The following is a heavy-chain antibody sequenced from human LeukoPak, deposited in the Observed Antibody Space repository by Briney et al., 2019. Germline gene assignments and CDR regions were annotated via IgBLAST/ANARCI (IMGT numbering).Heavy chain of an antibody. CDR2: INHSGST. Sequence: SETLSLTCAVYGGSFRGYYWSWIRQPPGKGLEWIGEINHSGSTNYNPSLKSRVTISVDTSKNQFSLKLSSVTAADTAVYYCARVWGYCSGGSCYSRSMYYFDYWGQGTLVTVSS. CDR1: GGSFRGYY. J-gene: IGHJ4*02. D-gene: IGHD2-15*01. V-gene: IGHV4-34*01. CDR3: ARVWGYCSGGSCYSRSMYYFDY.